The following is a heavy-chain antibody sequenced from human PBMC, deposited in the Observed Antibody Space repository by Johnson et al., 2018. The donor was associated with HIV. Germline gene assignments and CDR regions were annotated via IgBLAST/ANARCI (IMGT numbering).Heavy chain of an antibody. Sequence: VQLVESGGGLIQPGGSLRLSCAASGFTVSSNYMSWVRQAPGKGLEWVSLINWDGDSTYYADSVKGRFTISRDNSKNSLYLQMNSLRPEDTGLYYCAKDIASGFTNGGTLDIWGQGTMVTVSS. CDR2: INWDGDST. J-gene: IGHJ3*02. D-gene: IGHD2-8*01. CDR3: AKDIASGFTNGGTLDI. CDR1: GFTVSSNY. V-gene: IGHV3-43D*03.